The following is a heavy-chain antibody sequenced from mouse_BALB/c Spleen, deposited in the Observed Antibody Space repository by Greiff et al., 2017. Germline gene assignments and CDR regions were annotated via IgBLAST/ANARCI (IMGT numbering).Heavy chain of an antibody. CDR3: ARSGWLLHAMDY. D-gene: IGHD2-3*01. CDR1: GYSITSDYA. Sequence: EVKLLESGPGLVKPSQSLSLTCTVTGYSITSDYAWNWIRQFPGNKLEWMGYISYSGSTSYNPSLKSRISITRDTSKNQFFLQLNSVTTEDTATYYCARSGWLLHAMDYWGQGTSVTVSS. CDR2: ISYSGST. J-gene: IGHJ4*01. V-gene: IGHV3-2*02.